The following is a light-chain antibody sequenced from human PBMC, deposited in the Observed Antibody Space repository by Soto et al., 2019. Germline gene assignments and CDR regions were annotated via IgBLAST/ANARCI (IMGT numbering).Light chain of an antibody. V-gene: IGLV2-14*03. CDR1: SSDVGGYKY. CDR3: SSYTSSSTLV. J-gene: IGLJ3*02. Sequence: QSALTQPASVSGSPGLSITISCTGTSSDVGGYKYVSWYQQYPGKAPTLMIFDVSDRPSGVSNRFSGSKSGNTASLTISGLQAEDEADYYCSSYTSSSTLVFGGGTKLTVL. CDR2: DVS.